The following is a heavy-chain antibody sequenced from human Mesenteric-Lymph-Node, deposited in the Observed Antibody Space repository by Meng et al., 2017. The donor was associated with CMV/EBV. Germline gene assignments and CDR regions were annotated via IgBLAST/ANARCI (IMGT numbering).Heavy chain of an antibody. CDR2: VFYSGST. V-gene: IGHV4-59*01. CDR3: ARGHWLVYYFDY. J-gene: IGHJ4*02. D-gene: IGHD6-19*01. CDR1: GGSISEYY. Sequence: SETLSLTCTVSGGSISEYYWSWIRQPPGKGLEWIGYVFYSGSTNYNPSLKSRVTISADTSKNQFSLRLSAVTAADTAVYYCARGHWLVYYFDYWGQGTLVTVSS.